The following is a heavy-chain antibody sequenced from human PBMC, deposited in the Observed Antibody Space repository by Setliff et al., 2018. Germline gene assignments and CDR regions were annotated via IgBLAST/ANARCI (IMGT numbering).Heavy chain of an antibody. J-gene: IGHJ6*03. D-gene: IGHD6-19*01. CDR3: AHARYSSGWYSFYYYYYMDV. CDR1: GFSLTTGGMC. V-gene: IGHV2-70*12. Sequence: ESGPTLVNPPETLTLTCTFSGFSLTTGGMCVSWIRQPPGKALEWLARIDWDDDKYYSASLKTRLTVSRDIPKNQVVLRLTNMDPVDTATYYCAHARYSSGWYSFYYYYYMDVWGKGTTVTVSS. CDR2: IDWDDDK.